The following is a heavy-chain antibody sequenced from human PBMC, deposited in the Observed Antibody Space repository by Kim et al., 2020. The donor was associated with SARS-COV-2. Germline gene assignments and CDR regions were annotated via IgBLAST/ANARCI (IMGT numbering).Heavy chain of an antibody. CDR2: ISYDGSNK. J-gene: IGHJ4*02. CDR1: GFTFSSYG. D-gene: IGHD3-10*01. Sequence: GGSLRLSCAASGFTFSSYGMHWVRQAPGKGLEWVAVISYDGSNKYYADSVKGRFTISRDNSKNTLYLQMNSLRAEDTAVYYCAKDRGDYWGQGTLVTVSS. V-gene: IGHV3-30*18. CDR3: AKDRGDY.